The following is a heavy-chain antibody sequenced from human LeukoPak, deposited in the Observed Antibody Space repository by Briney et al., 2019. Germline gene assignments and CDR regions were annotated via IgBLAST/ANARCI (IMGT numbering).Heavy chain of an antibody. Sequence: GGSLRLSCAASGFTFSSYGMHWVRQAPGKGLEWVAVIWYDGSNKYYADSVKGRFTISRDNSKNTLYLQMKSLRAEDTAVYYCAREPQSWYFDLWGRGTLVIVSS. CDR1: GFTFSSYG. CDR3: AREPQSWYFDL. D-gene: IGHD4-4*01. J-gene: IGHJ2*01. CDR2: IWYDGSNK. V-gene: IGHV3-33*01.